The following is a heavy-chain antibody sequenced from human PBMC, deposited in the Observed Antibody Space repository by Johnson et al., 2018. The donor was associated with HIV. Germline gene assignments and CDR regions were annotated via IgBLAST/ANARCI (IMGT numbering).Heavy chain of an antibody. D-gene: IGHD2-15*01. CDR2: IKCDGSEK. Sequence: VQLVESGGGVVRPGGSLRLSCAVSGFTFSSSWMHWVCQAPEKGLEWVADIKCDGSEKYYVDSVKGRFTISRDSAKNSLYLQMNSLRAEDTAVYYCARDGRYCSGGSCYSVSGAFDMWGQGTMVTVSS. CDR3: ARDGRYCSGGSCYSVSGAFDM. V-gene: IGHV3-52*01. J-gene: IGHJ3*02. CDR1: GFTFSSSW.